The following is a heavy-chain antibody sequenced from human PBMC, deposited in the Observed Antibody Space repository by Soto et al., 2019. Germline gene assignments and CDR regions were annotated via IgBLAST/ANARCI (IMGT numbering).Heavy chain of an antibody. CDR2: IYYSGST. D-gene: IGHD1-20*01. CDR3: ARQAYGITGTDFDY. J-gene: IGHJ4*02. CDR1: GGSISSSSYY. V-gene: IGHV4-39*01. Sequence: QLLESGPGLVKPSETLSLTCTVSGGSISSSSYYWGWIRQPPGKGLEWIGSIYYSGSTYYNPSLKSRVTISVDTAKNQCPLKLRSVTAGDTAVYYCARQAYGITGTDFDYWGQGTLVTVSS.